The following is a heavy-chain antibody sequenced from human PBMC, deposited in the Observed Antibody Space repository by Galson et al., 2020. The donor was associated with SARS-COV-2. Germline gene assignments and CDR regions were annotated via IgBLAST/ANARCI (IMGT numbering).Heavy chain of an antibody. V-gene: IGHV3-30-3*01. Sequence: TGGSLRLSCAASGFTFSSYAMHWVRQAPGKGLEWVAVISYDGSNKYYADSVTGRFTISRDNSKNTLYLQMNSLRAEDTAVYYCASPTSNYYYDSSGFDYWGQGTLVTVSS. CDR1: GFTFSSYA. J-gene: IGHJ4*02. D-gene: IGHD3-22*01. CDR3: ASPTSNYYYDSSGFDY. CDR2: ISYDGSNK.